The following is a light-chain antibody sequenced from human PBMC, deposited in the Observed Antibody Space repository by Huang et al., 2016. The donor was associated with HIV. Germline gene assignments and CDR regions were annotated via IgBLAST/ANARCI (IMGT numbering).Light chain of an antibody. J-gene: IGKJ1*01. CDR1: QGIGNS. CDR2: ATS. CDR3: QQYHSLPWT. Sequence: DIQMTQSPSSLSASVGDRVTITCRASQGIGNSLAWYQQKPEKAPRLLLYATSTLESGVPSRFSGSGSGTHYTLTINTLQPEDIAGYYCQQYHSLPWTFGQGTKVEIK. V-gene: IGKV1-NL1*01.